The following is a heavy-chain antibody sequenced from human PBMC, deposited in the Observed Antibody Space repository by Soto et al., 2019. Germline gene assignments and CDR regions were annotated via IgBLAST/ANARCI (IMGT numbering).Heavy chain of an antibody. J-gene: IGHJ6*02. V-gene: IGHV1-3*01. D-gene: IGHD3-3*01. CDR1: GYRLSIYP. CDR2: LNAGNRNT. Sequence: SVKGDCKSSGYRLSIYPIRWVRLAPGQRLEWMGWLNAGNRNTEYSRKFQGRVIMTKDTSASIAYLQMNSLKTEDTAVYYCTSTIFGVVIPGGYYYGMDVWVQGTTVTVSS. CDR3: TSTIFGVVIPGGYYYGMDV.